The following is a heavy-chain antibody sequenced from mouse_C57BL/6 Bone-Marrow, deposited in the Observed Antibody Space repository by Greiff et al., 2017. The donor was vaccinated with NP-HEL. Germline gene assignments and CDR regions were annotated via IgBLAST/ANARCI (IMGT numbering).Heavy chain of an antibody. V-gene: IGHV14-4*01. CDR2: IDPENGDT. Sequence: EVQLQQSGAELVRPGASVKLSCTASGFNITDDYMHWVKQRPEQGLEWIGWIDPENGDTEYASKFQGKATITADTSSNTAYLQLSSLTSEDTAVYYCTPRQLRLRGYYAMDYWGQGTSVTVSS. CDR1: GFNITDDY. D-gene: IGHD3-2*02. CDR3: TPRQLRLRGYYAMDY. J-gene: IGHJ4*01.